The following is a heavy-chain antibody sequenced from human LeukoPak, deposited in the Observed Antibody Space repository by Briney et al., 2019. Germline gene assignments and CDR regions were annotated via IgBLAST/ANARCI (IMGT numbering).Heavy chain of an antibody. J-gene: IGHJ6*02. V-gene: IGHV3-66*01. D-gene: IGHD6-19*01. CDR2: AYSGGRS. Sequence: GGSLTLSCAASGFTVSSNYMSWVRQAPGKGLEWVSSAYSGGRSYYCDSVKGRFTIFRDNSKNTLFLQMNSLRVEDTGIYFCARGGTSGWGTSNYYGMDVWGLGTTVTVSS. CDR1: GFTVSSNY. CDR3: ARGGTSGWGTSNYYGMDV.